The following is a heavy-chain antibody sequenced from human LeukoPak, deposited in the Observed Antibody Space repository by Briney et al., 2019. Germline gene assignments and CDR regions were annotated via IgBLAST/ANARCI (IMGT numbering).Heavy chain of an antibody. J-gene: IGHJ4*02. CDR3: ASRPDQHLLYYFDY. D-gene: IGHD2-15*01. CDR2: INPNSGGT. Sequence: ASVKVSCKASGYTFTGYYMHWVRQAPGQGLEWMGWINPNSGGTKYAQKFQGRVTMTSNASISTAYMELSSLRSDDTAVYYCASRPDQHLLYYFDYWGQGALVTVSS. CDR1: GYTFTGYY. V-gene: IGHV1-2*02.